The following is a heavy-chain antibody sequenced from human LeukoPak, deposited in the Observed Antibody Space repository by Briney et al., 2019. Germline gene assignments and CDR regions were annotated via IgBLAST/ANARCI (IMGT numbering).Heavy chain of an antibody. D-gene: IGHD3-22*01. Sequence: ASVKVSCKASVYTFTGYYMHWVRQAPGQGLEWMGRINPNSGGTNYAQKFQGRVTMTRDTSTSTVYMELSSLRSEDTAVYYCVLGDYYDSSGYYYSSLDYWGQGTLVTVSS. CDR1: VYTFTGYY. J-gene: IGHJ4*02. CDR2: INPNSGGT. CDR3: VLGDYYDSSGYYYSSLDY. V-gene: IGHV1-2*06.